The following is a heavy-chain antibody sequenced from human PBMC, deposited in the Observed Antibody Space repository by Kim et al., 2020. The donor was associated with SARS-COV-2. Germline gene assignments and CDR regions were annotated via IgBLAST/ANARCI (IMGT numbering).Heavy chain of an antibody. CDR3: ARVSTYYYNY. CDR1: GDSISSGGYY. Sequence: SETLSLTCTVSGDSISSGGYYWSWIRQHLGQGLEWIGYISYSGITYYNPSLKSRVTISVDTSKNQFSLKLSSVTAADTAVYYCARVSTYYYNYWGQGILVTVSS. J-gene: IGHJ4*02. V-gene: IGHV4-31*03. D-gene: IGHD3-22*01. CDR2: ISYSGIT.